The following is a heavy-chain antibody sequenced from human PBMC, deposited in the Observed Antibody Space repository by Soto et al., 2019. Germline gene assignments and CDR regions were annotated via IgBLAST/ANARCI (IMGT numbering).Heavy chain of an antibody. CDR3: AGGYGYSGALDY. D-gene: IGHD5-12*01. CDR1: GGTFGSYS. V-gene: IGHV1-69*06. CDR2: IIPIFSTA. Sequence: QVQLVQSGAEVKRPASSVKGACKASGGTFGSYSIAWVRQAPGQGLEWMGYIIPIFSTATYAQKFQGRVTISADRSTSTTYMGLISLTSEDTAVYYCAGGYGYSGALDYWGQGTQVTVSP. J-gene: IGHJ4*02.